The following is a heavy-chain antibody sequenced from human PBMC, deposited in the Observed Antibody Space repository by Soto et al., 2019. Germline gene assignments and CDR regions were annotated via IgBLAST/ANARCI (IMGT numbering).Heavy chain of an antibody. Sequence: PGGSLRLSCAASGFTFSSYAMSWVRQAPGKGLEWVSAISGSGGSTYYADSVKGRFTISRDNSKNTLYLQMNSLRAEDTAVYYCAKDKYDSSGYYWSHFDYWGQGTLVTVSS. D-gene: IGHD3-22*01. CDR2: ISGSGGST. J-gene: IGHJ4*02. CDR1: GFTFSSYA. V-gene: IGHV3-23*01. CDR3: AKDKYDSSGYYWSHFDY.